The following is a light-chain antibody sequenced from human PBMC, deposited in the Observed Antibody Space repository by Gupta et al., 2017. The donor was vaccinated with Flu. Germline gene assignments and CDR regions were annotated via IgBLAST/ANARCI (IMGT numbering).Light chain of an antibody. CDR2: GGS. Sequence: ETVFTQSPGTLSLSPVERATLSCRASQSVSSSYLAWYQQKPGQAPRLLIYGGSNRATGIPDRFSGSGSGTDFTLTISRLEPEDFAVYYCQQYGSSLFTFGGGTXVEIK. J-gene: IGKJ4*01. CDR1: QSVSSSY. V-gene: IGKV3-20*01. CDR3: QQYGSSLFT.